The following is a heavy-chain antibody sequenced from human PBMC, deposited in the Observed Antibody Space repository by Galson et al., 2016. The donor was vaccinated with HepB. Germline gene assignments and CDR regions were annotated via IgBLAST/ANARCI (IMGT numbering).Heavy chain of an antibody. CDR1: AYRFTGRT. D-gene: IGHD3/OR15-3a*01. V-gene: IGHV1-2*02. CDR3: ATETSDGRPDPFDV. Sequence: SVKVSCKASAYRFTGRTMHWVRQAPGQGLEWLGWINPGNGDPVYAQKFRGRVTMIRDETSIHTVYMELSGLASDDTSMYFCATETSDGRPDPFDVWGQGTRVTVSS. J-gene: IGHJ3*01. CDR2: INPGNGDP.